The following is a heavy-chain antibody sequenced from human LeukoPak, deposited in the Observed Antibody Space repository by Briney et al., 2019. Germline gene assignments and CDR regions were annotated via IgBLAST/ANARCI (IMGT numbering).Heavy chain of an antibody. CDR2: ITGSSENT. CDR1: GFTFSNYA. D-gene: IGHD3-16*01. CDR3: AKEVTSYTYRGLDF. J-gene: IGHJ4*02. Sequence: GGSLRLSCAASGFTFSNYAMVWVRQAPGKGLEFVSSITGSSENTYYADSVRGRFTISRDNSKFALYLQMHGLSADDTAVYYCAKEVTSYTYRGLDFWGQGILVTVSS. V-gene: IGHV3-23*01.